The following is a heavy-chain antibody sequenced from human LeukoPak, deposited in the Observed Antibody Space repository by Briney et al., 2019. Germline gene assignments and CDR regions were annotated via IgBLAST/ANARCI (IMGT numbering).Heavy chain of an antibody. D-gene: IGHD6-13*01. CDR3: AKDRSSSWAIDY. J-gene: IGHJ4*02. Sequence: GGSLRLSCAASGFTFSRYGMHWVRQAPGKGLEWVAVISYDGSNKYYADSVKSRFTISRDNSKNTLYLQMNSLRAEDTAVYYCAKDRSSSWAIDYWGQGTLVTVSS. CDR1: GFTFSRYG. V-gene: IGHV3-30*18. CDR2: ISYDGSNK.